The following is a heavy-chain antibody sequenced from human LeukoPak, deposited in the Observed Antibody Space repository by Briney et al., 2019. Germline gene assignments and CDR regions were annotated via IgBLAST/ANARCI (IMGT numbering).Heavy chain of an antibody. CDR1: GVRRSSYD. V-gene: IGHV3-30*18. CDR2: ISYDGSKR. J-gene: IGHJ4*02. Sequence: SVRCAVCGVRRSSYDMPGVRKAVGVGLQRVALISYDGSKRYYVDSVKGGFTISRDNSKNTLYLQMNSLRPEDTAVYYCAKDYGDPGFDYWGQGTLITVSS. D-gene: IGHD4-17*01. CDR3: AKDYGDPGFDY.